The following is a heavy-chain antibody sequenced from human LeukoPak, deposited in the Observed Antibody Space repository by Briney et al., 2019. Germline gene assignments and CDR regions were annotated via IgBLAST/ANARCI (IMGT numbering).Heavy chain of an antibody. J-gene: IGHJ4*02. D-gene: IGHD3-22*01. CDR3: ARAVGYYYDSSGPPDY. CDR1: GGSISSYY. CDR2: IYYSGST. V-gene: IGHV4-59*12. Sequence: SETLSLTCTVSGGSISSYYWSWIRQPPGKGLEWIGYIYYSGSTNYNPSLKSRVTISVDTSKNQFSLKLSSVTAADTAVYYCARAVGYYYDSSGPPDYWGQGTLVTVSS.